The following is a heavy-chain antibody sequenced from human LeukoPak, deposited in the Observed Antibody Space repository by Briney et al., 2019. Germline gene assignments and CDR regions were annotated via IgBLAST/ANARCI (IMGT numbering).Heavy chain of an antibody. Sequence: ASVKVSCKXSGYTFTGYYMHWVRQAPGQGLEWMGWINPNSGGTNYAQKFQGRVTMTRDTSISTAYMELSRPRSDDTAVYYCASTLPYSSGWYGTPDAFDIWGQGTMVTVSS. CDR1: GYTFTGYY. CDR2: INPNSGGT. CDR3: ASTLPYSSGWYGTPDAFDI. D-gene: IGHD6-19*01. J-gene: IGHJ3*02. V-gene: IGHV1-2*02.